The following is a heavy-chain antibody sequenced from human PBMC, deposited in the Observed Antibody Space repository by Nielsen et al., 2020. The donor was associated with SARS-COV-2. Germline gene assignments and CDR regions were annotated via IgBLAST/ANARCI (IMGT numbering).Heavy chain of an antibody. CDR2: IKQDGSEK. CDR3: ARDTYDSSGYYYGMDV. V-gene: IGHV3-7*01. CDR1: GFTFSSYW. Sequence: GESLSLSCAASGFTFSSYWMSWVRQAPGQGLEWVANIKQDGSEKYYVDSVKGRFTISRDNAKNSPYLQMNSQRAEDTAVYYCARDTYDSSGYYYGMDVWGQGTTVTVSS. J-gene: IGHJ6*02. D-gene: IGHD3-22*01.